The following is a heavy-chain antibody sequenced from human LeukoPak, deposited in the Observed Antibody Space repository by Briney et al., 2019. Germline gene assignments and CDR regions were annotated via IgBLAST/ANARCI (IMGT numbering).Heavy chain of an antibody. V-gene: IGHV1-69*01. CDR3: ARAGAAASGSYDFDY. D-gene: IGHD1-26*01. J-gene: IGHJ4*02. CDR1: GGTFSSYA. CDR2: IIPIFGTA. Sequence: ASVKVSCKASGGTFSSYAISWVLQAPGQGLEWMGGIIPIFGTANYAQKFQGRVTITADESTSTAYMELSSLRSEDTAVYYCARAGAAASGSYDFDYWGQGTLVTVSS.